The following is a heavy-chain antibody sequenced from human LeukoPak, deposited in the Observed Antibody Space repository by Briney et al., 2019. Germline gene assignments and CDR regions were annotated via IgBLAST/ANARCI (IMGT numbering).Heavy chain of an antibody. CDR3: AKDFLYDSSGPLGY. V-gene: IGHV3-23*01. CDR1: GFTFSSYA. J-gene: IGHJ4*02. Sequence: GSLRLSCAASGFTFSSYAMSWVRQAPGKGLEWVSAISGSGGSTYYADSVKGRFTISRDNSKNTLYLQMNSLRAEDTAVYYCAKDFLYDSSGPLGYWGQGTLVTVSS. D-gene: IGHD3-22*01. CDR2: ISGSGGST.